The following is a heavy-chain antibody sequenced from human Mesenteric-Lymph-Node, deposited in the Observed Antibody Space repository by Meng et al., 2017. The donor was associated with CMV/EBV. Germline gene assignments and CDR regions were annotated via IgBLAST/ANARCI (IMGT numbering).Heavy chain of an antibody. Sequence: QVPLHRWCVGLLKPSEPLSVTCAVYGGSFSGYYWNWIRQSPEKGLEWIGEINHSGSTTYNPSFTSRIIISVDTSTNQISLNMSSVTAADTAVYYCARGSSYDILTGYFDYWGQGALVTVSS. J-gene: IGHJ4*02. CDR1: GGSFSGYY. CDR3: ARGSSYDILTGYFDY. V-gene: IGHV4-34*01. D-gene: IGHD3-9*01. CDR2: INHSGST.